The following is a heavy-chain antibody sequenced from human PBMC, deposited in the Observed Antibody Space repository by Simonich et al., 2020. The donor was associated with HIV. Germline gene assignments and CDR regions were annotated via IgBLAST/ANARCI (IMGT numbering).Heavy chain of an antibody. J-gene: IGHJ4*02. CDR3: ARGDPFFDY. V-gene: IGHV1-18*01. Sequence: QVQLVQSGAEVKKPGASVKVSCKASGYTFSNYGITWVLQAPGQGPEYMGWKRTYNSDKKYAQKYRGRVTMTTDTSTSTAYMELRSLRSDDTAVYYCARGDPFFDYWGQGALVTVSS. CDR2: KRTYNSDK. CDR1: GYTFSNYG.